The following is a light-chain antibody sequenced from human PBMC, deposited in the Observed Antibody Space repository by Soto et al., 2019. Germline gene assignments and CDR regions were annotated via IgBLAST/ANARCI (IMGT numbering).Light chain of an antibody. CDR3: QQSHSSPLT. J-gene: IGKJ4*01. CDR2: AAS. CDR1: QSIETY. Sequence: DIQMIQSPSSVSASVGDRVTITCRASQSIETYLNWYQQRPGKAPKLLLYAASSLPNGVPSRFIGTRSVSNFTLHFFGLQPEDFATYYCQQSHSSPLTFGGGTKV. V-gene: IGKV1-39*01.